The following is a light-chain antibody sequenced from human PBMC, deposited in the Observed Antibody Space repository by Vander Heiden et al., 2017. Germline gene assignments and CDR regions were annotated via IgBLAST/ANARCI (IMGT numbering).Light chain of an antibody. CDR3: QQYYSSPIT. Sequence: IVMTQSPDPLAVSLGERATINCKSSQNILSSSDNKNYLAWHQQKPGQPPKLLISSASTRESGVPDRFSGSGSGTDFTLTISSLQTEDVAVYYCQQYYSSPITFGQGTRLEIK. J-gene: IGKJ5*01. CDR2: SAS. V-gene: IGKV4-1*01. CDR1: QNILSSSDNKNY.